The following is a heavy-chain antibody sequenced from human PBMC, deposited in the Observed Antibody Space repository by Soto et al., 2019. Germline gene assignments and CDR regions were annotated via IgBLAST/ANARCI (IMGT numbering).Heavy chain of an antibody. CDR1: GFTFSSYW. Sequence: EVQLVESGGGLVQPGGSLRLSCAASGFTFSSYWMHWVRQAPGKGLVWVSRINSDGSSTSYADSVKGRFTISRDNAKNTLYLQMSSLRAEDTAVSYCARDLGDIAAADVLDYWGQGTRVTVSS. J-gene: IGHJ4*02. CDR3: ARDLGDIAAADVLDY. CDR2: INSDGSST. V-gene: IGHV3-74*01. D-gene: IGHD6-13*01.